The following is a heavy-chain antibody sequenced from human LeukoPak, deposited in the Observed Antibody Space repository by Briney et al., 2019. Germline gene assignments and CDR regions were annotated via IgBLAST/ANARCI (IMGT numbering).Heavy chain of an antibody. CDR2: ISFYGANK. CDR3: ARAPTPMTTVNTLGY. V-gene: IGHV3-30-3*01. D-gene: IGHD4-17*01. CDR1: IYTHCRYT. J-gene: IGHJ4*02. Sequence: GGSLRLSCAPSIYTHCRYTIHWAPQAPGKGLEWVAVISFYGANKYYADSVKGRFTLSRDISKNTMYLQMNSMRHEDTAVYYCARAPTPMTTVNTLGYWGQGTLVTVSS.